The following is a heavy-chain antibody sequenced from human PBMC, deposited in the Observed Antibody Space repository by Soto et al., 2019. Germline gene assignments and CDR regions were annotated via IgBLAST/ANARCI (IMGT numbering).Heavy chain of an antibody. J-gene: IGHJ5*02. Sequence: ASVKVSCKASGYTFTSYAMHWVRQAPGQRLEWMGWINAGNGNTKYSQKFQGRVTITRDTSASTAYMELNSLRSEDTAVYYCARDGPRAMEWLSHNWFDPWGQGTLVTVSS. D-gene: IGHD3-3*01. CDR1: GYTFTSYA. CDR3: ARDGPRAMEWLSHNWFDP. V-gene: IGHV1-3*01. CDR2: INAGNGNT.